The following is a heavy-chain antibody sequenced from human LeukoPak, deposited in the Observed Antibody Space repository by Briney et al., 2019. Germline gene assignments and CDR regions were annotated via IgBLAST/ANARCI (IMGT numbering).Heavy chain of an antibody. Sequence: PSETLSLTCIVSGGSINHYYWSWIRQPPGKGLEWNGEVSFSGSTNYNPSLTSRVTISADTSKNQFSLKLSSVTAADTAVYYCALYCRLSSNCGYYGMDVWGQGTTVTVSS. CDR2: VSFSGST. J-gene: IGHJ6*02. V-gene: IGHV4-59*08. CDR3: ALYCRLSSNCGYYGMDV. D-gene: IGHD2-15*01. CDR1: GGSINHYY.